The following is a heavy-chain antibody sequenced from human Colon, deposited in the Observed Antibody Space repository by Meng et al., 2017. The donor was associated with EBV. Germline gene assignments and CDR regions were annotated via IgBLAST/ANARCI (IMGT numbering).Heavy chain of an antibody. CDR3: ARRGPSGNFSP. V-gene: IGHV4-34*01. CDR1: GGSFRDYY. D-gene: IGHD3-10*01. CDR2: IDHRGNT. J-gene: IGHJ5*02. Sequence: QVESQQVGRGLLNPSETLSRSCAVYGGSFRDYYWTWIRHPPGKGLEWIGEIDHRGNTKYNPSLKSRVTISLDTSKKQFSLKVSSVTAADSAVYYCARRGPSGNFSPWSQGALVTVSS.